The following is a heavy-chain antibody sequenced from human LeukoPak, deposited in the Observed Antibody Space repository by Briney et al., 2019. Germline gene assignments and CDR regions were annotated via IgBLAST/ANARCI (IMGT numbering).Heavy chain of an antibody. CDR2: MSAYNDRT. CDR3: AQELSDIFVVRTDS. V-gene: IGHV3-23*01. Sequence: PGGSLRLSCAASGLTFSNTAMSWVRQTPGKGLEWVATMSAYNDRTHYADSVRGRFTVSRDNSKNTLSLQMNSLREDDTAVYYCAQELSDIFVVRTDSWGQGTLVTVSS. CDR1: GLTFSNTA. J-gene: IGHJ4*02. D-gene: IGHD3-9*01.